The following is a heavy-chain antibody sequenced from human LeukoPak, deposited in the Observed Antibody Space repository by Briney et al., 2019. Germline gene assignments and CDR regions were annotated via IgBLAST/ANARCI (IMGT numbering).Heavy chain of an antibody. J-gene: IGHJ4*02. Sequence: PGVSLRLSCAASGFTFSSYWMSWVRQAPGKGLEWVANIKQDGSEKYYVDSVKGRFTISRDNAKNSLYLQMNSLRAEDTAVYYCARERGSKCFDYWGQGTLVTVSS. CDR2: IKQDGSEK. V-gene: IGHV3-7*01. CDR1: GFTFSSYW. CDR3: ARERGSKCFDY. D-gene: IGHD3-10*01.